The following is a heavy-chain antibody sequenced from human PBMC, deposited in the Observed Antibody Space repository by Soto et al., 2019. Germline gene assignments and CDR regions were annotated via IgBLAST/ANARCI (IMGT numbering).Heavy chain of an antibody. CDR3: AKLFGRGGSTSWSFDH. CDR1: GFTFSSYA. Sequence: GGSLRLSCAASGFTFSSYAMSWVRQAPGKGLEWVSAISGSGGSTYYADSVKGRFTISRDNSKNTLFLQMNSLRAEDTAVYYCAKLFGRGGSTSWSFDHWGQGTLVTVSS. V-gene: IGHV3-23*01. CDR2: ISGSGGST. D-gene: IGHD2-15*01. J-gene: IGHJ4*02.